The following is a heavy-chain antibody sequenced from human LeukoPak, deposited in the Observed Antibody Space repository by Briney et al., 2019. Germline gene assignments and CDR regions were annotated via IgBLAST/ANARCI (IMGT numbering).Heavy chain of an antibody. J-gene: IGHJ4*02. Sequence: PGGSLRLSCTASGFPFSGYSMNWVRQAPGKGLEWVTVISSGSQTIFYTDSVKGRFTISRDNAKNSLYLQMSSLRAEDTAVYYCSSSEVGSPFDHWGKGTVVTASS. CDR2: ISSGSQTI. V-gene: IGHV3-21*01. CDR1: GFPFSGYS. CDR3: SSSEVGSPFDH. D-gene: IGHD1-26*01.